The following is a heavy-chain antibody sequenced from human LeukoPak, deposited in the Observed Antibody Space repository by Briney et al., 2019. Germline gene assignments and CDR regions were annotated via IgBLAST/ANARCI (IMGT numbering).Heavy chain of an antibody. D-gene: IGHD6-13*01. CDR3: AGDTTSWYVFDY. CDR2: ISHRGST. V-gene: IGHV4-4*02. CDR1: GGSISSSSW. J-gene: IGHJ4*02. Sequence: SGTLSLTCAVSGGSISSSSWWTWVRQPPGKGLEWIGEISHRGSTNYNPSLKSRVTISVDKSKNQISLKLASVTAADTAVYYCAGDTTSWYVFDYWGQGTLVTVSS.